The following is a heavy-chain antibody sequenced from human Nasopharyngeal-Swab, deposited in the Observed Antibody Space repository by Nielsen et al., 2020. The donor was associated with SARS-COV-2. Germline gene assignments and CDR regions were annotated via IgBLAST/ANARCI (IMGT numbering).Heavy chain of an antibody. CDR1: GDSINNHY. D-gene: IGHD3-16*01. CDR2: LYTSGGTTFKPPP. Sequence: SETLSLTCTVSGDSINNHYWSWIRQPAGKGLQWIGRLYTSGGTTFKPPPNYNPSLKSRVSMSLDTSKNQFSLRLTSVTAADTAVYYCARDGGTWFDPWGQGTLVTVSS. CDR3: ARDGGTWFDP. J-gene: IGHJ5*02. V-gene: IGHV4-4*07.